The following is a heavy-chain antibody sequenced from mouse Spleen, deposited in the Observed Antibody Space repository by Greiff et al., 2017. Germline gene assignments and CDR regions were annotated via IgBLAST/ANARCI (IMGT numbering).Heavy chain of an antibody. CDR3: TSGGYGNYGGYAMDY. CDR1: GYTFTDYE. V-gene: IGHV1-15*01. D-gene: IGHD2-10*02. J-gene: IGHJ4*01. CDR2: IDPETGGT. Sequence: QVQLQQSGAELVRPGASVTLSCKASGYTFTDYEMHWVKQTPVHGLEWIGAIDPETGGTAYNQKFKGKAILTADKSSSTAYMELRSLTSEDSAVYYCTSGGYGNYGGYAMDYWGQGTSVTVSS.